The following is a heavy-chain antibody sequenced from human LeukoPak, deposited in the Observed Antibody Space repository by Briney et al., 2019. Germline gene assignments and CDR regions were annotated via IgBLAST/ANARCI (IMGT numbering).Heavy chain of an antibody. V-gene: IGHV3-30*18. CDR3: AKGLGRHIVATKGFDY. D-gene: IGHD5-12*01. J-gene: IGHJ4*02. CDR1: GFTFSSYG. CDR2: ISYDGSNK. Sequence: GRSLRLSCAASGFTFSSYGMHWVRQAPGKGLEWVAVISYDGSNKYYADSVKGRFTISRDNSKNTLYLQMNSLRAEDTAVYYCAKGLGRHIVATKGFDYWGQGTLVTVSS.